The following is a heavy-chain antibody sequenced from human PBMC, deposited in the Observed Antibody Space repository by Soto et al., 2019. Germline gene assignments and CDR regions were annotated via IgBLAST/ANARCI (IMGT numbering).Heavy chain of an antibody. CDR3: ARVGTVTGYYYYGMDV. CDR1: GGSISSGDYY. D-gene: IGHD4-17*01. J-gene: IGHJ6*02. V-gene: IGHV4-30-4*01. Sequence: QVQLQESGPGLVKPSQTQSLTCTVSGGSISSGDYYWSWIRQPPGKGLEWIGYIYYSGSTYYNPSLKSRVTISVDTSKNQFSLKLSSVTAADTAVYYCARVGTVTGYYYYGMDVWGQGTTVTVSS. CDR2: IYYSGST.